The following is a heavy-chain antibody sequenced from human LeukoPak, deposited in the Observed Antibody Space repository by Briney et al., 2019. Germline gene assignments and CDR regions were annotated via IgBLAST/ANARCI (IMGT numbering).Heavy chain of an antibody. CDR2: ISHSESI. Sequence: SETLSLNCAVSGYSINSGYYWGWIRQPPGEGLEWIGSISHSESIYYNPSLKTRVTISVDTSKNQFSRKLSSVTAADTAVYYCARLRDLYNCLDPWGQGTLVTVSS. J-gene: IGHJ5*02. D-gene: IGHD5-24*01. V-gene: IGHV4-38-2*01. CDR1: GYSINSGYY. CDR3: ARLRDLYNCLDP.